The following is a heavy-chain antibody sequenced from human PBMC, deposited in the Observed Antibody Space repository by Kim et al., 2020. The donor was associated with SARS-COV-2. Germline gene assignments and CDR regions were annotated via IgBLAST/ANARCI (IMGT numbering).Heavy chain of an antibody. CDR3: ARGRGATTVTRFDY. V-gene: IGHV4-59*09. J-gene: IGHJ4*02. Sequence: PPLKRRVPISVATSNNQFSLKLSSVTAADTAVYYCARGRGATTVTRFDYWGQGTLVTVSS. D-gene: IGHD4-17*01.